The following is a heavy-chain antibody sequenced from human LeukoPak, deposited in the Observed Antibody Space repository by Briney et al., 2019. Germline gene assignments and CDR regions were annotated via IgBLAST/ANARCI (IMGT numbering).Heavy chain of an antibody. CDR3: ARSELGKYEY. CDR2: INHSGST. Sequence: SETLSLTCAVYGGSFSGYYWSWIRQPPGKGLEWIGEINHSGSTNYNPSLKSRVTISVDTSKNQFSLKLSSVTAADTAVYYCARSELGKYEYWGQGTLVTVSS. V-gene: IGHV4-34*01. D-gene: IGHD7-27*01. J-gene: IGHJ4*02. CDR1: GGSFSGYY.